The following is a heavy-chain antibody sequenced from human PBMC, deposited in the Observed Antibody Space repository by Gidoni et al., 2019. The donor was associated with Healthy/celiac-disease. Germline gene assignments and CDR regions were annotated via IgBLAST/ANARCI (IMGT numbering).Heavy chain of an antibody. V-gene: IGHV3-73*01. CDR3: TRLKIGSADPDSYYFDY. D-gene: IGHD2-2*03. J-gene: IGHJ4*02. Sequence: EVQLVESGGGLVQPGGSLKLSCAASGFTFIGSGMHWVRQASGKGLEWVGRIRSKDNSYATAYAASVRGRFTISRDDSKNTAYLQMNSLKTEDTAVYYCTRLKIGSADPDSYYFDYWGQGTLVTVSS. CDR1: GFTFIGSG. CDR2: IRSKDNSYAT.